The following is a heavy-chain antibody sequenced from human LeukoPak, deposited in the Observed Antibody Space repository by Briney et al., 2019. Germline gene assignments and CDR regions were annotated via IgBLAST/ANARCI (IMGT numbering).Heavy chain of an antibody. CDR3: ARGPPYSSSGRGWFDP. V-gene: IGHV4-34*01. D-gene: IGHD6-6*01. CDR1: GGSFSGYY. Sequence: SETLSLTCAVYGGSFSGYYWSWIRQPPGKGLEWIGEINHSGSTNYNPSLKSRVTISVDTSKNQFSLKLSSVTAADTAVYYCARGPPYSSSGRGWFDPWGQGILVTVSS. CDR2: INHSGST. J-gene: IGHJ5*02.